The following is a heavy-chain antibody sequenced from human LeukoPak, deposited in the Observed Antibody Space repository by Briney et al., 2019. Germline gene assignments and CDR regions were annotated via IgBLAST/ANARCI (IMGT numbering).Heavy chain of an antibody. V-gene: IGHV4-34*01. CDR3: AHYYYYGSGLNWFDP. J-gene: IGHJ5*02. Sequence: SETLSLTCAVYGGSFSGYYWSWIRQPPGKGLEWIGEINHSGSTNYNPSLKSRVTISVDTSKNQFSLKLSSVTAADTAVYYCAHYYYYGSGLNWFDPWGQGTLVTVSS. D-gene: IGHD3-10*01. CDR1: GGSFSGYY. CDR2: INHSGST.